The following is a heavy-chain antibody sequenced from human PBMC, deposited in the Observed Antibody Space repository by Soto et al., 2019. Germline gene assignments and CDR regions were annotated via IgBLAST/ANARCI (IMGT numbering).Heavy chain of an antibody. Sequence: EVQLVESGGGQVKPGGSLSLSCVASGFTFTRYSMIWVRQAPGKGLEWVASLSSSSNYIYHADSVKGRFTISRDNAKNTVYLQMNSLRAEDTAVYYCARRDPMTGYYALDRWGQGTLVTVSS. CDR2: LSSSSNYI. CDR3: ARRDPMTGYYALDR. V-gene: IGHV3-21*06. J-gene: IGHJ5*02. CDR1: GFTFTRYS. D-gene: IGHD3-9*01.